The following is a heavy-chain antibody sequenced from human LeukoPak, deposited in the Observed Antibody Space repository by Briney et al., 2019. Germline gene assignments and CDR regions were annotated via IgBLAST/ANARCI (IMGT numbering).Heavy chain of an antibody. J-gene: IGHJ4*02. CDR1: GFTVSTNY. D-gene: IGHD6-19*01. Sequence: GGSLRLSCAASGFTVSTNYMSWVRQAPGKGLEWVAVIYSGGTTYYADSVKGRFTISRDNSQNTMYLQMNSLRAEDTAVYYCARGLEQWHGFDIWGQGTLVTVSS. CDR3: ARGLEQWHGFDI. V-gene: IGHV3-66*01. CDR2: IYSGGTT.